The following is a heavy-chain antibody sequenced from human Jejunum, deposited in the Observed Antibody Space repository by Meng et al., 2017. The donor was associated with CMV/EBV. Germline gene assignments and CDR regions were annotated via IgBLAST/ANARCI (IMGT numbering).Heavy chain of an antibody. V-gene: IGHV3-30*04. CDR1: GFTFSDYA. CDR3: ATERPGGATALDY. D-gene: IGHD1-26*01. J-gene: IGHJ4*02. CDR2: ISYDAKNE. Sequence: SGFTFSDYAMHWVRQAPGKGLEWVAVISYDAKNEYYADSAKGRFTISRDNSENTLYLQMNSLRAEDTAVYYCATERPGGATALDYWGQGTLVTVSS.